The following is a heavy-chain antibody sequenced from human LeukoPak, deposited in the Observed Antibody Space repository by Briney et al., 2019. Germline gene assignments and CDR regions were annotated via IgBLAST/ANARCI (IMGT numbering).Heavy chain of an antibody. Sequence: QTGGSLRLSCAASGITVSSSYMSWVRQVPGEGLEWVSVIYSDGRTYYADSVKGRFTISRDNSKNTLYLQMNSLRAEDTAVYYCAKNHPIAAAGTGAFDIWGQGTMVTVSS. CDR3: AKNHPIAAAGTGAFDI. D-gene: IGHD6-13*01. J-gene: IGHJ3*02. CDR2: IYSDGRT. CDR1: GITVSSSY. V-gene: IGHV3-66*01.